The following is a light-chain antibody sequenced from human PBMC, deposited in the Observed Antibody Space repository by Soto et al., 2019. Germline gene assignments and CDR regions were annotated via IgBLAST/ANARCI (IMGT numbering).Light chain of an antibody. CDR2: KAS. Sequence: DIQMTQSPSTLSASVGDRITITCRAGQSISTWLAWYQQKPGKAPKLLIYKASSLKSGVPSRFSGSGSGTEFTLTISGLQPDDFATYYCQHYDGYRWTFGQGTKVEIK. J-gene: IGKJ1*01. CDR3: QHYDGYRWT. CDR1: QSISTW. V-gene: IGKV1-5*03.